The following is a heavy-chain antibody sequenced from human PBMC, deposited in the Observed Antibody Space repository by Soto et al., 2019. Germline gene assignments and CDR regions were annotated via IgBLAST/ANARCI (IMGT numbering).Heavy chain of an antibody. D-gene: IGHD4-17*01. CDR2: IYYSGST. CDR1: GGSISSYY. Sequence: SETLSLTCTVSGGSISSYYWSWIRQPPGKGLEWIGYIYYSGSTNYNPSLKSRVTISVDTSKNQFSLKLSSVTAADTAVYYCATTLDGDYNVGLDYWGQGTLVTVSS. V-gene: IGHV4-59*08. CDR3: ATTLDGDYNVGLDY. J-gene: IGHJ4*02.